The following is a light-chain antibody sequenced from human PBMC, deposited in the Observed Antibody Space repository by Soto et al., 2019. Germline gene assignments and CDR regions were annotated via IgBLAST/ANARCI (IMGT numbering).Light chain of an antibody. J-gene: IGLJ2*01. CDR3: CSFAGGHHI. Sequence: QSALTQPHSMSGSPGQSVTISCTGSSSDIGAYNYVSWYQQHPGKAPKFMIYDVNKRPSGVPDRFSGSKSGNTASLTIFGLQAEDEADYYCCSFAGGHHIFGGETKLTVL. V-gene: IGLV2-11*01. CDR2: DVN. CDR1: SSDIGAYNY.